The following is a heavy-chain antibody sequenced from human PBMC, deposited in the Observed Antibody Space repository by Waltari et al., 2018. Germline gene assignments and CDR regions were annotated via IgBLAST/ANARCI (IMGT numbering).Heavy chain of an antibody. Sequence: QVQLQESGPGLVTPSETLSLTCAVPGYSISSGYYWGWLRQPPGKGLEWIGSIYTSGSTYYNPSLKSRVTISVDTSKNQFSLKLSSVTAADTAVYYCARQSASSGWYVVAWGQGTLVTVSS. J-gene: IGHJ5*02. CDR1: GYSISSGYY. CDR3: ARQSASSGWYVVA. V-gene: IGHV4-38-2*01. D-gene: IGHD6-19*01. CDR2: IYTSGST.